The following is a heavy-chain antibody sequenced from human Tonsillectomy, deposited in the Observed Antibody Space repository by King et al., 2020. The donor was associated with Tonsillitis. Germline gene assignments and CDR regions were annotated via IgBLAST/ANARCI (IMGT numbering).Heavy chain of an antibody. CDR2: INHSGST. Sequence: VQLQQWGAGLLKPSETLSLTCAVYGGSFSGYYWSWIRQPPGKGLEWIGEINHSGSTNYNPSLKSRVTISVDTSKNQFSLHLRSVTAADTAVYYCARVGAVAVVTNWFDPWGQGTLVTVSS. J-gene: IGHJ5*02. CDR3: ARVGAVAVVTNWFDP. V-gene: IGHV4-34*01. D-gene: IGHD6-19*01. CDR1: GGSFSGYY.